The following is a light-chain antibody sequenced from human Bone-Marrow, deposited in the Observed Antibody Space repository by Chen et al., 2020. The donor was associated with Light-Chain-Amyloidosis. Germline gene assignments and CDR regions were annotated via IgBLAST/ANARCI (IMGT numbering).Light chain of an antibody. V-gene: IGKV3-20*01. CDR3: QRYGV. CDR1: QSISNS. CDR2: DAS. J-gene: IGKJ4*01. Sequence: IVLTQSPGTLSLSPGERATLSCRASQSISNSLAWYQQNPGQAPRLLIYDASSRATGIPVRFSGSGSGTDFTLTISRLEPEDFAVYYCQRYGVFGGGTKVEIK.